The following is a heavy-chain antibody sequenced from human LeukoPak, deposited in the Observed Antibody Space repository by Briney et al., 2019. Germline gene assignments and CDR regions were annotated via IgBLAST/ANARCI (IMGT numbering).Heavy chain of an antibody. CDR2: IGTTSTFI. CDR1: GFTFTSYT. J-gene: IGHJ4*02. V-gene: IGHV3-21*01. Sequence: SGGSLRLSCAASGFTFTSYTMNWFLQAQGKRLKCVASIGTTSTFIHYAESVKGRFTISRENAQDSLFLQMNSLGAEDTAVYYCAKAHPGFDYWGQGVLVTVSS. CDR3: AKAHPGFDY.